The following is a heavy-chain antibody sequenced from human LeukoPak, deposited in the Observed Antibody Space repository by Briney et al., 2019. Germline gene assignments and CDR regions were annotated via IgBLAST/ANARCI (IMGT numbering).Heavy chain of an antibody. Sequence: SETLSLTCTVSGGSISSYYWSWIRQPPGKGLEWIGYIYYSGSTNYNPSLKSRVTISVDTSKNQFSLKLSSVTAADTAVYYCAKARAVTGASSDCWGQGTLVTVSS. V-gene: IGHV4-59*01. J-gene: IGHJ4*02. CDR2: IYYSGST. CDR1: GGSISSYY. CDR3: AKARAVTGASSDC. D-gene: IGHD6-19*01.